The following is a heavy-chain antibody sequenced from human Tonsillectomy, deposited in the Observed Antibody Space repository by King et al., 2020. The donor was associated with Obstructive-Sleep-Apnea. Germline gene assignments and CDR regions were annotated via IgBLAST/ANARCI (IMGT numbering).Heavy chain of an antibody. CDR2: IYPGDSDT. CDR3: ARRKWAWFFDI. V-gene: IGHV5-51*01. Sequence: VQLVESGAEVKKPGESLKISCKVSGYSFTTYWIGWVRQMPGKGLEWMGIIYPGDSDTRYGPSFQGQVTISADKSISTAYLQWSSLKASDNAIYYCARRKWAWFFDIWGRGTLVTVSS. CDR1: GYSFTTYW. D-gene: IGHD2-8*01. J-gene: IGHJ2*01.